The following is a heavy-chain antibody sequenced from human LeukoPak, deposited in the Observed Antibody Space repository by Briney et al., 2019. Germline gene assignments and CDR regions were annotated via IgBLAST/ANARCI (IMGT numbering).Heavy chain of an antibody. D-gene: IGHD3-10*01. J-gene: IGHJ6*02. CDR3: AKDPGGITMVRGVWVDV. CDR1: GFTFSSYA. CDR2: ISGSGGST. V-gene: IGHV3-23*01. Sequence: QPGGSLRLSCPASGFTFSSYAMSWARQAPGKGLEWVSAISGSGGSTYYADSVKGRFTISRDNSKNTLYLQMTSLRAEDTAVYYCAKDPGGITMVRGVWVDVWGQGTTVTVSS.